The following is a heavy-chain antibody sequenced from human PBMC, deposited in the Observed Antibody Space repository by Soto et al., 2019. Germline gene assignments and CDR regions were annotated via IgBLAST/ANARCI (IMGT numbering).Heavy chain of an antibody. Sequence: TSETLSLTCTVSGGTISSSSYYWSWNQQPPGKGLECLGYISYSGATNYNPSLKSRVTMSIDTSKNQFSLQLNSVTAADTAVYYCARGFAIDWYTYYFDYWGQGPLVTVSS. CDR2: ISYSGAT. J-gene: IGHJ4*02. V-gene: IGHV4-61*05. D-gene: IGHD3-9*01. CDR3: ARGFAIDWYTYYFDY. CDR1: GGTISSSSYY.